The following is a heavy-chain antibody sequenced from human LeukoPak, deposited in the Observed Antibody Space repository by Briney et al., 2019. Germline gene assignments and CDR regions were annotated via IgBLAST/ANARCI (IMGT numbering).Heavy chain of an antibody. D-gene: IGHD4/OR15-4a*01. CDR1: GGSFSSYP. CDR2: IIHSGST. J-gene: IGHJ4*02. V-gene: IGHV4-34*12. Sequence: PSEPLSLTCAVYGGSFSSYPWTWIRQPPGKGLEWIGQIIHSGSTKYNPALNGRVNLSVDTFKNQSFLKLTSVTAPDTAVYFRARGAPGYWGQGTLVTVSS. CDR3: ARGAPGY.